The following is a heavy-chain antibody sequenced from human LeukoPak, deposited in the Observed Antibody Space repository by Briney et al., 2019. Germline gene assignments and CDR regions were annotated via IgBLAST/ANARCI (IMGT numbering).Heavy chain of an antibody. V-gene: IGHV4-4*07. CDR3: AREGRGRFGELEIDY. Sequence: SETLSLTCAVSGFAISNYYWSWIRQPAGKGLEWIGRIYSTGSTNYNPSLKSRVTMSVDTSKNQFSLKLSSVTAADTAVYYCAREGRGRFGELEIDYWGQGTLVTVSS. CDR1: GFAISNYY. D-gene: IGHD3-10*01. CDR2: IYSTGST. J-gene: IGHJ4*02.